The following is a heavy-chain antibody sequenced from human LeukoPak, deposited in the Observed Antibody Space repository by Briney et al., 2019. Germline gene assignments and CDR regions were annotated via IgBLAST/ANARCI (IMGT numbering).Heavy chain of an antibody. CDR1: GFTFSTYP. V-gene: IGHV3-30*18. Sequence: GGSLRLSCEASGFTFSTYPMHWVRQAPDKGREWVAMISYHGSNEYYADSVKGRFTISRDNSKNTLYLQMNSLRAEDTAEYYCAKRGGTESFYYYYYMDVWGKRTTVTVSS. D-gene: IGHD2-15*01. J-gene: IGHJ6*03. CDR2: ISYHGSNE. CDR3: AKRGGTESFYYYYYMDV.